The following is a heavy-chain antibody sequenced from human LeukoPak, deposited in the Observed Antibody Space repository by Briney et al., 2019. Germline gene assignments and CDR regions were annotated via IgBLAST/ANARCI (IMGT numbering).Heavy chain of an antibody. CDR2: MCISGST. CDR1: GDSISCYY. J-gene: IGHJ4*02. V-gene: IGHV4-4*07. Sequence: SETLSLTCTVSGDSISCYYWICIRQPAGKGLEWIGPMCISGSTNYNPSLKSRVTISVDTSKNQFSLKLSSVTAADTAVYYCARTDSSGYYEGDLYYWGQGTLVTVSS. CDR3: ARTDSSGYYEGDLYY. D-gene: IGHD3-22*01.